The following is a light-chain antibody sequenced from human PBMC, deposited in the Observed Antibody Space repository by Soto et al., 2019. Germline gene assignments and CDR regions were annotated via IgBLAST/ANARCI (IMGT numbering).Light chain of an antibody. CDR3: CSYAGSSTFLCV. J-gene: IGLJ1*01. V-gene: IGLV2-23*03. Sequence: ALTQPASVSGSPGQSITISCTGTSSDDGSYNLVSWYQQHPGKAPKIMIYEGSKRPSGVSKRFSGSKSGNTASLTISNLQAEDEADYYCCSYAGSSTFLCVFGTGTKVTVL. CDR2: EGS. CDR1: SSDDGSYNL.